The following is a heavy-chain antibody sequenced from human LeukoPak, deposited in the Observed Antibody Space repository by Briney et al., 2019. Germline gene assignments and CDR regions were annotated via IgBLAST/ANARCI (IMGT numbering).Heavy chain of an antibody. CDR1: GFTFSSYG. J-gene: IGHJ5*02. Sequence: XGSLRLSCAASGFTFSSYGMHWVRQAPGKGLEWVAVIWYDGSNKYYADSVKGRFTISRDNSKNTLYLQMNSLRAEDTAVYYCARDCTNVDGDNWFDPWGQGTLVTVSS. CDR3: ARDCTNVDGDNWFDP. V-gene: IGHV3-33*01. CDR2: IWYDGSNK. D-gene: IGHD2-8*01.